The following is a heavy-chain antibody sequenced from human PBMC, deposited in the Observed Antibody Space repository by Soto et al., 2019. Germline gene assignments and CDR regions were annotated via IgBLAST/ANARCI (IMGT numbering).Heavy chain of an antibody. CDR1: GSTFTSYG. CDR2: ISAYNGNT. Sequence: ASVTVSCQASGSTFTSYGSSWVRQAPGQGLEWMGWISAYNGNTNYAQKLQGRVTMTTDTSTSTAYMELRSLRSDDTAVYYCARVGSGWYTDYWGQGTLVTVSS. J-gene: IGHJ4*02. D-gene: IGHD6-19*01. V-gene: IGHV1-18*01. CDR3: ARVGSGWYTDY.